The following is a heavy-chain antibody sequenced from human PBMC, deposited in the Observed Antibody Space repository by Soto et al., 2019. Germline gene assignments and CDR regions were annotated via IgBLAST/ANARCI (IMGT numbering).Heavy chain of an antibody. J-gene: IGHJ5*02. V-gene: IGHV4-39*01. Sequence: SETLSLTCTVSGGSISSSSYYWGWIRQPPGKGLEWIGSIYYSGSTYYNPSLKSRVTISVDTSKNQFSLKLSSVTAADTAVYYCARRYYGSGSYYSNWFDPWCQGTLVTVSS. CDR3: ARRYYGSGSYYSNWFDP. CDR1: GGSISSSSYY. D-gene: IGHD3-10*01. CDR2: IYYSGST.